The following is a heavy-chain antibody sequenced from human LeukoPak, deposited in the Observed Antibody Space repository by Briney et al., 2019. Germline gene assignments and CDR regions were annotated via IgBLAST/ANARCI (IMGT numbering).Heavy chain of an antibody. J-gene: IGHJ6*03. Sequence: PSETLSLTCTVSGGSISSYYWSWIRQPAGKGLEWIGRIYTSGSTNYNPSLKSRVTMSVDTSKNQFSLKLSSVTAADTAVYYCASSWLVGGYYYYYMDVWGKGTTVTVSS. D-gene: IGHD6-19*01. CDR1: GGSISSYY. V-gene: IGHV4-4*07. CDR2: IYTSGST. CDR3: ASSWLVGGYYYYYMDV.